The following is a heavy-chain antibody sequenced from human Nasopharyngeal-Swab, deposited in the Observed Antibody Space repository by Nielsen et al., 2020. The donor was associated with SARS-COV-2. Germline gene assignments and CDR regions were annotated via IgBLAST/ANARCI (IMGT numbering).Heavy chain of an antibody. V-gene: IGHV4-30-2*01. D-gene: IGHD5-18*01. CDR3: ARDRGYGFGHTGWFDS. J-gene: IGHJ5*01. CDR2: ISHSGTT. Sequence: KCLEWIGYISHSGTTYYNPSLKSRLLISLDRSENQFSLKLNSVTAADTAVYYCARDRGYGFGHTGWFDSWGQGTLVTVSS.